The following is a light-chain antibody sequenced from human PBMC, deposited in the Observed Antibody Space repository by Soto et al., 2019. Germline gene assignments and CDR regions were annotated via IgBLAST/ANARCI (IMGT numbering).Light chain of an antibody. V-gene: IGLV2-11*01. CDR1: SSDVGGYNY. J-gene: IGLJ1*01. CDR2: DVS. Sequence: QSVLTQPRSVSGSPGQSVTISCTGTSSDVGGYNYVSWYQHHPGKAPQLIIYDVSKRPSGVPDRFSGSKSRYTASLTISGLQTEDEADYYCCSYAGTYTYVFGTGTKVTVL. CDR3: CSYAGTYTYV.